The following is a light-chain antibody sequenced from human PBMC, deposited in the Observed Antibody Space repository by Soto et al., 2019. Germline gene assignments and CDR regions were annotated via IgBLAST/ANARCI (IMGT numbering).Light chain of an antibody. J-gene: IGKJ2*01. Sequence: EIVMTQSPATLSVSPGERATLSCRASQSISSNLAWYQQKTGQAPMLLIYGASTRATGVPARFSGSGSGTDFTLISSILQSEYFAVYYCQHYSIWPYTFGQGTKLEIK. V-gene: IGKV3-15*01. CDR3: QHYSIWPYT. CDR2: GAS. CDR1: QSISSN.